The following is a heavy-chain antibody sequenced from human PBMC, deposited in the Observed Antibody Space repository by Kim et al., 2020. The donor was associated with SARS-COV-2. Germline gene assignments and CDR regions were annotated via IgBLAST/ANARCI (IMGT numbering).Heavy chain of an antibody. CDR1: GFTFSNAW. CDR2: IKSKTDGGTT. CDR3: TTDLSVLPRPDWRATGFDP. V-gene: IGHV3-15*01. Sequence: GGSLRLSCAASGFTFSNAWMSWVRQAPGKGLEWVGRIKSKTDGGTTDYAAPVKGRFTISRDDSKNTLYLQMNSLKTEDTAVYYCTTDLSVLPRPDWRATGFDPWGQGTLVTVSS. D-gene: IGHD3-10*01. J-gene: IGHJ5*02.